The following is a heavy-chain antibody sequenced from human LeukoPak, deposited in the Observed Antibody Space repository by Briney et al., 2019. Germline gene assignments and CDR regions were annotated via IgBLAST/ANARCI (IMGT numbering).Heavy chain of an antibody. Sequence: GGSLRLSCAASGFTFSSYGMHWVRQAPGKGLEWVAVIWYGGSNKYYADSVKGRFTISRDNSKNTLYLQMNSLRAEDTAVYYCAKDLGRHYYYYMDVWGKGTTVTVSS. CDR1: GFTFSSYG. CDR2: IWYGGSNK. J-gene: IGHJ6*03. V-gene: IGHV3-30*02. CDR3: AKDLGRHYYYYMDV.